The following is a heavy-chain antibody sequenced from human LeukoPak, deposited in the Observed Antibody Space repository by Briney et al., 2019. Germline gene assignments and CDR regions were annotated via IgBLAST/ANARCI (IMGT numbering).Heavy chain of an antibody. J-gene: IGHJ3*02. Sequence: PGGSLRLSCAASGFTVSSNYMSWVRQAPGKGLEWVSVIYSGGSTYYADSVKGRFTISRDNSKNTLYLQMNSLRAEDTAVYYCAKPYYYGSGSYRYAFDIWGQGTMVTVSS. V-gene: IGHV3-53*05. CDR3: AKPYYYGSGSYRYAFDI. D-gene: IGHD3-10*01. CDR2: IYSGGST. CDR1: GFTVSSNY.